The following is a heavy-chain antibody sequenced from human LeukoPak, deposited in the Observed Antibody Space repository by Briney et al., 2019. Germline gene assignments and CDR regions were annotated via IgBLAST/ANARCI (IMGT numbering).Heavy chain of an antibody. Sequence: PGGSLRLSCAASGFTFSSYDMHWVRPATGKGLEWVSAIGTAGDTYYPGSVKGRFTISRENAKNSLYLQMNSLRAGDTAVYYCARDERSYYYGSGSYYWGQGTLVTVSS. CDR1: GFTFSSYD. CDR2: IGTAGDT. V-gene: IGHV3-13*01. D-gene: IGHD3-10*01. CDR3: ARDERSYYYGSGSYY. J-gene: IGHJ4*02.